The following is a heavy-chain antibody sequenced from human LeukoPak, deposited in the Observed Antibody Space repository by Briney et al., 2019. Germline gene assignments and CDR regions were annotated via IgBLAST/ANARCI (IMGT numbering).Heavy chain of an antibody. D-gene: IGHD3-10*01. V-gene: IGHV3-23*01. CDR1: GFTFSRNG. CDR3: AKDRRAGSYDY. Sequence: GGSLRLSCAASGFTFSRNGMTWVRQAPGKGLEWVSAISGSGGNTYYADSVKGRFTISRYNSKNTLYLQMNSLRAEDTAVYYCAKDRRAGSYDYWGQGTLVTVSS. J-gene: IGHJ4*02. CDR2: ISGSGGNT.